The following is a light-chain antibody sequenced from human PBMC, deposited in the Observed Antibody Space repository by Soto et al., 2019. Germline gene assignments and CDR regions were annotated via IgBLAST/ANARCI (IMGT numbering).Light chain of an antibody. J-gene: IGKJ5*01. CDR3: QQYDNWPIT. Sequence: EIGMTQSAATLSVSPGERATLSCRASQSININLAWYQQKSGQAPRLLIYGASTRATGLPARFSGSGSGTEFTLIISSLQSEDSAVYYCQQYDNWPITFDQGTRLEIK. CDR1: QSININ. CDR2: GAS. V-gene: IGKV3-15*01.